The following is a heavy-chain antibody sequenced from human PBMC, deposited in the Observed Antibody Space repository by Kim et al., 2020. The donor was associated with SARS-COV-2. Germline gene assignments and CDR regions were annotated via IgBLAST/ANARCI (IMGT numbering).Heavy chain of an antibody. D-gene: IGHD3-3*02. CDR2: IISKANSYAT. Sequence: GGSLRLSCASSGFSFSDSAMHWVRQASGKGLEWVCRIISKANSYATTYSASVKGRFTLSRDYSKNAASLQMTSLKTEDTSFYYCTRVPGTALAFCDAYD. CDR3: TRVPGTALAFCDAYD. J-gene: IGHJ3*02. CDR1: GFSFSDSA. V-gene: IGHV3-73*01.